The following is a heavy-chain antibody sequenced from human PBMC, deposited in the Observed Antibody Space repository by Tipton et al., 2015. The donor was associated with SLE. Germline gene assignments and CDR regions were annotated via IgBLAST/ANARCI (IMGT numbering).Heavy chain of an antibody. CDR1: GFTFSDAW. CDR2: IKSRTYGATT. Sequence: SLRLSCAASGFTFSDAWMSWVRQAPGKGLEWVGRIKSRTYGATTDYAAPVKGRFTISRDDSKDTLYLEMNTLKTDDTGVYYCAPVPWNSGWVYYCYMDVWGKGTTVTVSS. CDR3: APVPWNSGWVYYCYMDV. J-gene: IGHJ6*03. D-gene: IGHD6-19*01. V-gene: IGHV3-15*01.